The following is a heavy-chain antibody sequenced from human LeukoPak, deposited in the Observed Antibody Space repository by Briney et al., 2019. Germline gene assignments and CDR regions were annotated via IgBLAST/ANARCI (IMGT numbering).Heavy chain of an antibody. J-gene: IGHJ6*02. CDR1: GGSISSSSYY. CDR3: SRSVTTSYYYYGMDV. CDR2: IYYSGST. V-gene: IGHV4-39*01. Sequence: SETLSLTCTVSGGSISSSSYYWGWIRQPPGKGLEWIGGIYYSGSTYYNPSLKSRVTISVDTSKNQFSLKLSSVTAADTAVYYCSRSVTTSYYYYGMDVWGQGTTVTVSS. D-gene: IGHD3-3*01.